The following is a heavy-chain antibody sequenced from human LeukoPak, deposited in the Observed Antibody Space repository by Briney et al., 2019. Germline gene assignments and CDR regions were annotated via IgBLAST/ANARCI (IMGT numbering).Heavy chain of an antibody. CDR3: ATSGGKPMVRAMSLKMDY. CDR2: IIPILGMT. J-gene: IGHJ4*02. D-gene: IGHD3-10*01. Sequence: GASVKVSCMASGGTFRNYELNWVRQTPGQGLEWMGRIIPILGMTIYGQKFQARVTFTADKSTGTAYMELNSLTSEDTAVYYCATSGGKPMVRAMSLKMDYWGQGTLVTVSS. CDR1: GGTFRNYE. V-gene: IGHV1-69*04.